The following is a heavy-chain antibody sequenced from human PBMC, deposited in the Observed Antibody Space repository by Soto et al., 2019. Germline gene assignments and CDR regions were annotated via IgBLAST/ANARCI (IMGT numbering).Heavy chain of an antibody. CDR2: IYPGDSDT. V-gene: IGHV5-51*01. CDR3: ARLFGELSSHPYYFDY. Sequence: PGASLKISCKGSGYSFTSYWIGWVRQMPGEGLEWMGIIYPGDSDTRYSPSFQGQVTISADKSISTAYLQWSSLKASDTAMYYCARLFGELSSHPYYFDYWGQGTLVTVSS. D-gene: IGHD3-10*01. J-gene: IGHJ4*02. CDR1: GYSFTSYW.